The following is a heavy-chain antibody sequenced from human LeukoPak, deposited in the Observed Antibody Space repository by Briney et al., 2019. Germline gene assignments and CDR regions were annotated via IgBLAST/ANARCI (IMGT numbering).Heavy chain of an antibody. V-gene: IGHV1-18*01. D-gene: IGHD6-19*01. CDR1: GYTFTSYG. CDR3: ARDRSSGWTHNFDY. CDR2: ISAYNGNT. J-gene: IGHJ4*02. Sequence: EASVKVSCKASGYTFTSYGISWVRQAPGQGPEWMGWISAYNGNTNYAQRLQGRVTMTTDTSTSTAYMELRSLRSEDTAVYYCARDRSSGWTHNFDYWGQGTLVTVSS.